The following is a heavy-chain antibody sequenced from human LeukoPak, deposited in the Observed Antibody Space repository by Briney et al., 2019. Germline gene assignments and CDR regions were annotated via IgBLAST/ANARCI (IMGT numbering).Heavy chain of an antibody. D-gene: IGHD2-15*01. CDR1: GFTFSSYA. CDR3: AKAGVGSSGGYYYYYYMDV. J-gene: IGHJ6*03. Sequence: PGGSLRLSCAASGFTFSSYAMSWVRQAPGKGLEWVSAISGSGGSTYYADSVKGRFTISRDNSKNTLYLQMNSLRAEDTAVYYCAKAGVGSSGGYYYYYYMDVWGKGTTVTVSS. CDR2: ISGSGGST. V-gene: IGHV3-23*01.